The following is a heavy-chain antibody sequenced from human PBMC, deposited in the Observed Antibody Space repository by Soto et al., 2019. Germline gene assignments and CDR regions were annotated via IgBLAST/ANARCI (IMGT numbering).Heavy chain of an antibody. CDR3: ARYTYTSRYSYFGMDV. J-gene: IGHJ6*02. CDR1: GFTFGDYA. D-gene: IGHD6-13*01. Sequence: GGSLRLSCTASGFTFGDYAMSWFRQTPGKGLEWVGVVRSRAYGGTTDYAASVRGSFTISRDDSKSIAYLQMNTLRTEDTAVYYCARYTYTSRYSYFGMDVWGHGTTVTVSS. CDR2: VRSRAYGGTT. V-gene: IGHV3-49*03.